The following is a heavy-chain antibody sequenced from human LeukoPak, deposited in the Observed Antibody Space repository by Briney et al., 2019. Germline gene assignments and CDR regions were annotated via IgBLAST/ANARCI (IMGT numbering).Heavy chain of an antibody. D-gene: IGHD5-18*01. J-gene: IGHJ4*02. V-gene: IGHV3-21*01. CDR2: ISSSSSYI. CDR3: ARTNTRGYSYGTPI. CDR1: GFTFSSYR. Sequence: GGSLRLSCAASGFTFSSYRMNWVRQAPGKGLEWVSSISSSSSYIYYADSVKGRFTISRDNAKNSLYLHMNSLRAEDTAVYYCARTNTRGYSYGTPIWGQGTLVTVSS.